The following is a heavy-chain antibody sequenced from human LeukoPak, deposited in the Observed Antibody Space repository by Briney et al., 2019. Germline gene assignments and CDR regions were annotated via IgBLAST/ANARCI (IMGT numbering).Heavy chain of an antibody. Sequence: PGGSLRLSCAAPGFPFSSYSMTWVRQAPGKGLEWASSISSSSSYIYYADSVKGRFTISRDNVKNSLYMQMNSLRAEDTAVYYCAGGKFDRWGQGTLVTVSS. D-gene: IGHD3-16*01. CDR3: AGGKFDR. J-gene: IGHJ5*02. CDR1: GFPFSSYS. CDR2: ISSSSSYI. V-gene: IGHV3-21*01.